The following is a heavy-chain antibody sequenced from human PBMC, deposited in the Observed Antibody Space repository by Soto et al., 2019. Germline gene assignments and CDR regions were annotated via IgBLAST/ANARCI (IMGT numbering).Heavy chain of an antibody. V-gene: IGHV3-23*01. Sequence: EVQVLESGGGLVQPGGSLRLSCAASGLTFSSYAMSWVRQAPGKGLEWVAGISGSGDDTYYADSAKGRFTISRDNSKNTLYLEMDGLRPYDTAVYYCAKDLTWAIPWVVTALYGMDVWGQGTTVTVSS. CDR3: AKDLTWAIPWVVTALYGMDV. D-gene: IGHD2-21*02. J-gene: IGHJ6*02. CDR2: ISGSGDDT. CDR1: GLTFSSYA.